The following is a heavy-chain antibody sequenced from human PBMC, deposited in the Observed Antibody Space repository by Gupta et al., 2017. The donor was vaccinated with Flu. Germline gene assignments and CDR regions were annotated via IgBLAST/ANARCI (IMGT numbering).Heavy chain of an antibody. CDR1: NASFSGSY. D-gene: IGHD2-8*02. Sequence: QVHLQQWGAGLLQPSETLSLTCAVYNASFSGSYWSWIRQPPGKGPEWIGEIDHSGGTNYNPSLKSRVTMSVDTSKNQFSLNLYSVTAADTAIYYCTRRGGCTGGYNWFDPWGQGTLVTVSS. CDR3: TRRGGCTGGYNWFDP. J-gene: IGHJ5*02. CDR2: IDHSGGT. V-gene: IGHV4-34*01.